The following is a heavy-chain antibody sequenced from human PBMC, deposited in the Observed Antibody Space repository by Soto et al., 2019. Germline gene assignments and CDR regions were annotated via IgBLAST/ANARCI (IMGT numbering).Heavy chain of an antibody. Sequence: EVQLLESGGGLVQPGGSLRLSCAASGFTFRSYAMSWVRQAPGKGLEWVSGISNRGGRTYHADAVKGRFTISRDNSKNTLCLQMNSLRAEDTAVYYCARDRTIFGVVRGWFDPWGQGTLVTVSS. CDR1: GFTFRSYA. CDR2: ISNRGGRT. D-gene: IGHD3-3*01. J-gene: IGHJ5*02. CDR3: ARDRTIFGVVRGWFDP. V-gene: IGHV3-23*01.